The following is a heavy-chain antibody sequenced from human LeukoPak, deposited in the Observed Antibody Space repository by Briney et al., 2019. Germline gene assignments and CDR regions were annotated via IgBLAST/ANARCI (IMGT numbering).Heavy chain of an antibody. V-gene: IGHV3-33*06. J-gene: IGHJ4*02. CDR3: AKGRSGRLGYSDY. D-gene: IGHD7-27*01. CDR1: GFTFSSYG. CDR2: IWYDGSNK. Sequence: GGSLRLSCAASGFTFSSYGMHWVRQAPGKGLEWVAVIWYDGSNKYYADSVKGRFTISRDNSKNTLYLQMNSLRAEDTAVYYCAKGRSGRLGYSDYWGQGTLVTVSS.